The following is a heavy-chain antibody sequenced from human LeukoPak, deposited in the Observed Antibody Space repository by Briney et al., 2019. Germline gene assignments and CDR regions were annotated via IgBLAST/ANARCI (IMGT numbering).Heavy chain of an antibody. D-gene: IGHD5-18*01. Sequence: SSSTQSLTCTFSDSSINNYYWNWIRQPPGKGQEWIGHIYYSGSTNYNPSLKSRVTISVDTSKNQCSLKLNSVTAADTAVYYCARDPRPNSNNWFDPWGQGTLVTVSS. J-gene: IGHJ5*02. V-gene: IGHV4-59*01. CDR2: IYYSGST. CDR1: DSSINNYY. CDR3: ARDPRPNSNNWFDP.